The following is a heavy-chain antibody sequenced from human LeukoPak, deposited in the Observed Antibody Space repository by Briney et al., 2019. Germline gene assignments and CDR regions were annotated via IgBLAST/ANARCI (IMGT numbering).Heavy chain of an antibody. CDR3: AKGLVAVAGTGCDWFDP. CDR2: ISGSGGST. CDR1: GFTFSSYA. D-gene: IGHD6-19*01. V-gene: IGHV3-23*01. Sequence: GGSLRLSCAASGFTFSSYAMSWVRQAPGKGLEWVSAISGSGGSTYYADSVKGRFTISRDNSKNTLYLQMNSLRAEDTAVYYCAKGLVAVAGTGCDWFDPWGQGTLVTVSS. J-gene: IGHJ5*02.